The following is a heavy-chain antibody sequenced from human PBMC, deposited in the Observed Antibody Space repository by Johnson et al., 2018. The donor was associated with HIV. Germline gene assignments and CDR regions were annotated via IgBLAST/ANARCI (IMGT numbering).Heavy chain of an antibody. CDR3: ARGDTAMGYDAFDI. CDR2: IKSDGSST. CDR1: GFSFSNYW. Sequence: VQLVESGGGLVQPGGSLRLSCVVSGFSFSNYWMEWVRQAPGKGLVWVSRIKSDGSSTTYADSVKGRFTISRDNAKNSLYLQMNSLRAEDTAVYYCARGDTAMGYDAFDIWGQGTMVTVSS. V-gene: IGHV3-74*02. J-gene: IGHJ3*02. D-gene: IGHD5-18*01.